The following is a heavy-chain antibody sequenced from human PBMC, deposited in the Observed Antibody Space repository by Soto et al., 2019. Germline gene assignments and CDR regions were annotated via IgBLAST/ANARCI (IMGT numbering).Heavy chain of an antibody. CDR3: ARGRGPDDFWSGPGDYYMDV. V-gene: IGHV3-66*01. CDR2: IYSGGST. CDR1: GFTVSSNY. J-gene: IGHJ6*03. Sequence: GGSLRLSCAASGFTVSSNYMSWVRQAPGKGLEWVSVIYSGGSTYYADSVKGRFTISRDNSKNTLYLQMTSLRAEDTAVYYCARGRGPDDFWSGPGDYYMDVWGKGTTVTVSS. D-gene: IGHD3-3*01.